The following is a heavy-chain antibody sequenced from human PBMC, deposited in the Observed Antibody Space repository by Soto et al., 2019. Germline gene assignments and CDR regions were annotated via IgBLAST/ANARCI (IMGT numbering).Heavy chain of an antibody. CDR2: IYSGGTT. CDR1: GFTVSSND. V-gene: IGHV3-53*01. CDR3: ARGFNWLDY. Sequence: EVQVVESGGGLIQPGGSLRLSCAAAGFTVSSNDMTWVRQAPGKGLEWVSVIYSGGTTNYVDSVKGRFTISRDNSKNTLYLQMNRLRAEDTAVYYCARGFNWLDYWGQGTLVTVSS. J-gene: IGHJ4*02. D-gene: IGHD1-20*01.